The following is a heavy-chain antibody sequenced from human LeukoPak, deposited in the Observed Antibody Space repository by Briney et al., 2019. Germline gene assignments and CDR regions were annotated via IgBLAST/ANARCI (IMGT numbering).Heavy chain of an antibody. CDR1: GDSISSYY. J-gene: IGHJ6*02. CDR3: ARVSPIAVAGSSYYHAMDV. D-gene: IGHD6-19*01. V-gene: IGHV4-59*12. CDR2: IYSSGTT. Sequence: SETLSLTCTVSGDSISSYYWSWIRQPPGKGLEWIGYIYSSGTTTYNPSLKSRVAMSVDTSRNQFSLKLNSVTAADTAVYYCARVSPIAVAGSSYYHAMDVWGQGTTVTVSS.